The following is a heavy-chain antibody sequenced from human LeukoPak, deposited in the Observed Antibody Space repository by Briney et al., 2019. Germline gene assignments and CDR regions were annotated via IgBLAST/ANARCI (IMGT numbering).Heavy chain of an antibody. V-gene: IGHV3-23*01. J-gene: IGHJ5*02. CDR3: AKDKQWLVPGNWFDP. CDR2: ISGSGGST. D-gene: IGHD6-19*01. CDR1: GFTFSSYA. Sequence: GGSLRLSCAASGFTFSSYAMNWVRQAPGKELEWVSAISGSGGSTYYADSVKGRFTISRDNSKNTLYLQINILRGEDTAKYYCAKDKQWLVPGNWFDPWGKGTLVTVSS.